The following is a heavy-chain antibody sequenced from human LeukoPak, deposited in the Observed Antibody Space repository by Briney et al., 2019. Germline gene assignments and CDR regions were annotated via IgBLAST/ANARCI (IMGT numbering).Heavy chain of an antibody. CDR2: ISGSGGTT. J-gene: IGHJ4*02. V-gene: IGHV3-23*01. Sequence: GGSLRLSCAASGFTFSSYAMTWIRQAPGKGLEWVSIISGSGGTTYYADSVKGRFTISRDNSKNTLYLQMSSLRAEDTAVYYCVKGQTSTWYYFDFECQGTLVTVSS. D-gene: IGHD6-13*01. CDR3: VKGQTSTWYYFDF. CDR1: GFTFSSYA.